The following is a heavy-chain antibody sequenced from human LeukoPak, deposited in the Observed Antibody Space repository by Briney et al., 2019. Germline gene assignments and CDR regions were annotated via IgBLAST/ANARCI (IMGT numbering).Heavy chain of an antibody. D-gene: IGHD1-26*01. CDR3: ARHPDSGSCLDY. CDR2: IYYSGTT. V-gene: IGHV4-39*07. CDR1: GGSISSSTYY. Sequence: PSETLSLTCTVSGGSISSSTYYWAWVRQPPGKGLEWIASIYYSGTTYYNPSLKSRVTISVDKSKNQFSLKLSSVTAADTAVYYCARHPDSGSCLDYWGQGTLVTVSS. J-gene: IGHJ4*02.